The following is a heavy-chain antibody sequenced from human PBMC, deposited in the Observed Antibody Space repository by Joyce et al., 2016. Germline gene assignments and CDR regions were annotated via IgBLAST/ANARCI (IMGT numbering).Heavy chain of an antibody. CDR1: GGSFSGFY. V-gene: IGHV4-34*01. D-gene: IGHD2-2*01. CDR2: INNSGST. CDR3: ARGGYCSGTTCYRVWGGLRDYYYYYMDV. J-gene: IGHJ6*03. Sequence: QVQLQQWGTGLLKPSETLSLTCAVYGGSFSGFYWTWIRQPPGKGLEWIGEINNSGSTNYNPALRGRVTISSGRSKNQFSLQLRSVTAADTAVYYCARGGYCSGTTCYRVWGGLRDYYYYYMDVWAKGTTVTVSS.